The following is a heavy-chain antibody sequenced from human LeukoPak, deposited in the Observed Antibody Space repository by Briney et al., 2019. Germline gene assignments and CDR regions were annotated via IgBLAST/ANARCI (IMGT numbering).Heavy chain of an antibody. Sequence: QPGRSLRLSCAASGFNFSSYGMHWVRQAPGKGLEWVAVISFDGSNKYYADSVKGRFTISRDNLKNTLYLQMNSLGAEDTAVYYCAKGYSSGYYSDAFDVWGQGTMVTVSS. V-gene: IGHV3-30*18. CDR1: GFNFSSYG. CDR2: ISFDGSNK. J-gene: IGHJ3*01. D-gene: IGHD3-22*01. CDR3: AKGYSSGYYSDAFDV.